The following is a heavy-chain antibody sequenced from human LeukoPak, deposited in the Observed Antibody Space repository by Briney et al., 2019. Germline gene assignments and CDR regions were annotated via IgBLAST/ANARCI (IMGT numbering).Heavy chain of an antibody. CDR3: ARLYGTFLEWSPYFDY. CDR1: RFTVSSNF. D-gene: IGHD3-3*02. J-gene: IGHJ4*02. V-gene: IGHV3-53*04. CDR2: IYSGGST. Sequence: PWGSLRLSCAASRFTVSSNFMSWVRQAPGKGLEWVSVIYSGGSTYYADSVKGRFTISRHNSKNTLYLQMNSLRAEDTAVYYCARLYGTFLEWSPYFDYWGQGTLVTVSS.